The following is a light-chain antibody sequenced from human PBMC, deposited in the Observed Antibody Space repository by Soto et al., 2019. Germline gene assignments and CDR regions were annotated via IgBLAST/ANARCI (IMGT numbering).Light chain of an antibody. CDR1: HIVSSN. J-gene: IGKJ1*01. V-gene: IGKV3-15*01. CDR3: QQYNNWPRT. Sequence: EIVMTQSPATLSVSPGKTATLSCRASHIVSSNLAWYQQKPGQAPRLLIFGASTRATGIPARFSGSGSGTEFTLTISSLQSEDFAVYYCQQYNNWPRTFGQGTKVEIK. CDR2: GAS.